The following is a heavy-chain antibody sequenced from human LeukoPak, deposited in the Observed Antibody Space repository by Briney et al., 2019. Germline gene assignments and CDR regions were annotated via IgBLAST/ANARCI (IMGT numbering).Heavy chain of an antibody. Sequence: GGSLRLSCAASGFTLSSYAMSWVRQPPGKGLEWVSGVSPNGETAYYADSVKGRFTISRDNSKNTVYLQVRSLRAEDTAVYYCAKDLGWIQFGYWGQGALVTVSS. CDR2: VSPNGETA. CDR1: GFTLSSYA. J-gene: IGHJ4*02. V-gene: IGHV3-23*01. CDR3: AKDLGWIQFGY. D-gene: IGHD5-18*01.